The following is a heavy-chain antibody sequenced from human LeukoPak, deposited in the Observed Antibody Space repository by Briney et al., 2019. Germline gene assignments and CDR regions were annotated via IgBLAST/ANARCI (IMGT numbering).Heavy chain of an antibody. CDR3: ARGYCSSTSCYMDA. V-gene: IGHV1-3*01. CDR1: GHTSTTYA. CDR2: INAGNGNI. D-gene: IGHD2-2*01. Sequence: ASVKVSCKASGHTSTTYAIHWVRQAPGQGLEWMGWINAGNGNIKYSQKFQGRVTITGDTSASTAYMELSSLRSEDTAVYYCARGYCSSTSCYMDAWGQGTRSP. J-gene: IGHJ6*02.